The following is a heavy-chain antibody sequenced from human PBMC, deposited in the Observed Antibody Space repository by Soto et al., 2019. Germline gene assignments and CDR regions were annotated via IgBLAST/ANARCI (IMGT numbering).Heavy chain of an antibody. CDR3: ARRASGSYSDY. V-gene: IGHV4-59*08. Sequence: SETLSLTCTVSGGSISSYYWSWIRQPPGKGLEWIGYIYYSGSTNYNPSLKSRVTISVDTSKNQFSLKLSSVTAADTAVYYCARRASGSYSDYWGQGTLVPVSS. CDR2: IYYSGST. J-gene: IGHJ4*02. CDR1: GGSISSYY. D-gene: IGHD3-10*01.